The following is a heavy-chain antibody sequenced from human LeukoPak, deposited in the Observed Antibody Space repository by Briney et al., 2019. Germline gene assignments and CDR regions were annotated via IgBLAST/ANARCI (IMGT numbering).Heavy chain of an antibody. D-gene: IGHD2-2*01. CDR1: GFTFSSYA. J-gene: IGHJ4*02. Sequence: GRSLRLSCAASGFTFSSYAMHWVRQAPGRGLEWVAVISYDGSNKYYADSVKGRFTISRDNSKNALYLQMNSLRAEDTAVYYCARANIVVVPAVMAPYFDYWGQGTLVTVSS. V-gene: IGHV3-30*04. CDR2: ISYDGSNK. CDR3: ARANIVVVPAVMAPYFDY.